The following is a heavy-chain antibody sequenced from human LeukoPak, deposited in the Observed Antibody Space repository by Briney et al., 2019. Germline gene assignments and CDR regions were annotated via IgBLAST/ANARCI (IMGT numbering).Heavy chain of an antibody. D-gene: IGHD3-22*01. CDR3: AKNYYDSSGYYYYYFDY. J-gene: IGHJ4*02. V-gene: IGHV3-23*01. CDR2: TSSSDAGT. Sequence: GGSLRLSCAASGFTLSTYAMSWVRQTPGKGLEWVAATSSSDAGTYHADSVRGRFTISRDNSKNTLYLQMNSLRAEDTAVYYCAKNYYDSSGYYYYYFDYWGQGTLVTASS. CDR1: GFTLSTYA.